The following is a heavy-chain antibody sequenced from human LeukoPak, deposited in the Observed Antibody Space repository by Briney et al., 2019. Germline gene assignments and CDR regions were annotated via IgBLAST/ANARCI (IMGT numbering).Heavy chain of an antibody. Sequence: SETLSLTCAVYGGSFSGYYWSWIRQPPGKGLEWIGEFNHSGSTTYNPSLKRRVTISVDTSKHHFSLEQSSVTAADKALYYRARGKASVYSYGLRVFAFDIWGQGTMVTVSS. CDR3: ARGKASVYSYGLRVFAFDI. CDR1: GGSFSGYY. J-gene: IGHJ3*02. D-gene: IGHD5-18*01. V-gene: IGHV4-34*01. CDR2: FNHSGST.